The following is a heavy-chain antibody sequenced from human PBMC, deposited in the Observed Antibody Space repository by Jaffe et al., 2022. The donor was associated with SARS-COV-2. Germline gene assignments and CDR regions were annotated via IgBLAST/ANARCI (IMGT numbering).Heavy chain of an antibody. J-gene: IGHJ4*02. D-gene: IGHD3-16*02. CDR1: EFTFNNYA. CDR2: ISGSGGST. CDR3: AKEGAVYDDLWGSYRSNTYFDY. Sequence: EVQLVESGGGLVQPGGSLRLSCAASEFTFNNYAMSWVRQAPGKGLEWVSAISGSGGSTSYALSVKGRFTISRDNSKNTLYLQVNSLRAEDTAIYYCAKEGAVYDDLWGSYRSNTYFDYWGQGTLVTVSS. V-gene: IGHV3-23*04.